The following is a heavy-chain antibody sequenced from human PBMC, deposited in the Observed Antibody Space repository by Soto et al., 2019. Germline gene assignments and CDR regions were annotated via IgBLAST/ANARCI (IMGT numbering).Heavy chain of an antibody. CDR1: GGSISSYY. Sequence: QVQLQESGPGLVKPSETLSLTCTVSGGSISSYYWSWIRQPPGKGLEWIGYIYYSGSTNYNPSLKSPVTISVDTYKNQFSLKLSSVTAADTAVYYCAGTPHYGDYGVAFDIWGQGTMVTVSS. CDR3: AGTPHYGDYGVAFDI. J-gene: IGHJ3*02. CDR2: IYYSGST. D-gene: IGHD4-17*01. V-gene: IGHV4-59*01.